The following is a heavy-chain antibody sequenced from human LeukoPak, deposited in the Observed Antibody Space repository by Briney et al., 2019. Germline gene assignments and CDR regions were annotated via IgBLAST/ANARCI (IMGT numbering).Heavy chain of an antibody. V-gene: IGHV3-15*01. J-gene: IGHJ4*02. Sequence: GGSLRLSCAASGFTFSNAWMSWVRQAPGKGLEWVGRIKSKTDGGTTDYAAPVKGRFTISRDDSKNTLYLQMNSLKTEDTAVYYCTTAYYYDSSGYDQWGQGTLVTVSS. CDR3: TTAYYYDSSGYDQ. CDR2: IKSKTDGGTT. D-gene: IGHD3-22*01. CDR1: GFTFSNAW.